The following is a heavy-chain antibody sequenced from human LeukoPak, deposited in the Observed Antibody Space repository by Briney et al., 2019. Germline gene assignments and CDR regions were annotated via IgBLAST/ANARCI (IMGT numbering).Heavy chain of an antibody. CDR2: INHSGGT. CDR3: ARKYGITGTKYYYYYYYMDV. CDR1: GGSFSGYY. V-gene: IGHV4-34*01. D-gene: IGHD1-20*01. Sequence: KPSETLSLTCAVYGGSFSGYYWSWIRQPPGKGLEWIGEINHSGGTNYNPSLKSRVTISVDTSKNQFSLKLSSVTAADTAVYYCARKYGITGTKYYYYYYYMDVWGKGTTVTVSS. J-gene: IGHJ6*03.